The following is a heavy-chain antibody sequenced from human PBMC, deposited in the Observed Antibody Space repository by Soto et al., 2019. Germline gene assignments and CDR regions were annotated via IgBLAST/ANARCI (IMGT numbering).Heavy chain of an antibody. CDR2: ISGGGDLA. CDR1: GFPFDTSA. CDR3: ARRFSHYYGLEV. D-gene: IGHD3-3*01. Sequence: EVRLLESGGGLVQPGGSLRLSCAASGFPFDTSAMIWVRQAPGKGPEWLSLISGGGDLAYYAESVKGRFTSSRDNSKGSLYLQMNSLSADDTAVYYCARRFSHYYGLEVWGQGTTVTVSS. J-gene: IGHJ6*02. V-gene: IGHV3-23*01.